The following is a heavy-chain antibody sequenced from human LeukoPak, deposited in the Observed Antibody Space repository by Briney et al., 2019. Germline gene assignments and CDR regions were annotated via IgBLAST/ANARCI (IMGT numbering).Heavy chain of an antibody. CDR3: ARDPAPRRLYSNSIGRWFDP. Sequence: ASVKVSCKASGYTFTSYGISWVRQAPGQGGEWMGWISDYNGNTNYAQKLQGRVTMTTDTSTSTAYMEMRSLRSDDTAVYYCARDPAPRRLYSNSIGRWFDPWGQGTLVTVSS. D-gene: IGHD6-13*01. V-gene: IGHV1-18*01. CDR2: ISDYNGNT. CDR1: GYTFTSYG. J-gene: IGHJ5*02.